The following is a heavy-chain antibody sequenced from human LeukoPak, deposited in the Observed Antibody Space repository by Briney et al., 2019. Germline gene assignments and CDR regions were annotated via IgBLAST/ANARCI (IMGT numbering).Heavy chain of an antibody. V-gene: IGHV1-2*02. CDR1: GYTFTGYY. J-gene: IGHJ4*02. Sequence: ASVKVSCKASGYTFTGYYMHWVRQAPGQGLEWMGWINPNSGGTNYAQKFQGRVTMTRDTSISTAYMELSRLRSDDTAVYYCARDRRLHYDSSGNDYWGQGALVTVSS. CDR2: INPNSGGT. CDR3: ARDRRLHYDSSGNDY. D-gene: IGHD3-22*01.